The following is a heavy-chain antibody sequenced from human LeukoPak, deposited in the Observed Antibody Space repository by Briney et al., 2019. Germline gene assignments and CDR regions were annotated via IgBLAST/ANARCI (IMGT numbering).Heavy chain of an antibody. CDR1: GFTFSSYA. CDR2: ISYDGSNK. J-gene: IGHJ4*02. CDR3: AREKGRYSYGYSRGRFDY. V-gene: IGHV3-30-3*01. Sequence: PGGSLRLSCAASGFTFSSYAMHWVRQAPGKGLEWVAVISYDGSNKYYADSVKGRFTISRDNAKDSLYLQMNSLRAEDTALYHCAREKGRYSYGYSRGRFDYWGQGTLVTVSS. D-gene: IGHD5-18*01.